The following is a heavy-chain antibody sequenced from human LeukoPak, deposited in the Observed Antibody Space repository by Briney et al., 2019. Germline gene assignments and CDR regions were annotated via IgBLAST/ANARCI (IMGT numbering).Heavy chain of an antibody. V-gene: IGHV1-46*01. D-gene: IGHD3-3*01. Sequence: ASVKVSCKASGYTFTSYYMHWVRQAPGHGLEWMGIINPSGGSTSYAQKFQGRVTMTRDMSTSTVYMELSSLRSEDTAVYYCARDIAIFQGYFDYWGQGTLVTVSS. CDR3: ARDIAIFQGYFDY. J-gene: IGHJ4*02. CDR2: INPSGGST. CDR1: GYTFTSYY.